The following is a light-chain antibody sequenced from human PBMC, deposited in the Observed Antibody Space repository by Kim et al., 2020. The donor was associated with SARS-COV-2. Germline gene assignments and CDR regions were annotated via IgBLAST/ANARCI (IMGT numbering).Light chain of an antibody. CDR3: QAWDSSTKRV. Sequence: VSPGQTASITCSGDKLGDKYACWYQQKPGQSPVLVIYQDSKRPSGIPERFSGSNSGNTATLTISGTQAMDEADYYCQAWDSSTKRVFGGGTQLTVL. CDR1: KLGDKY. J-gene: IGLJ3*02. CDR2: QDS. V-gene: IGLV3-1*01.